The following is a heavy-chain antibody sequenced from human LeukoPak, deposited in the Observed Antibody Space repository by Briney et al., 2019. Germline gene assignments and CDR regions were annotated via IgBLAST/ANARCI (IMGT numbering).Heavy chain of an antibody. CDR2: IYYSGST. J-gene: IGHJ4*02. D-gene: IGHD2-2*01. CDR1: GGSISSSSYY. Sequence: PSETLSLTCTVSGGSISSSSYYWGWIRQPPGKGLEWIGSIYYSGSTYYNPSLKSRVTISVDTSKNQFSLKLSSVTAADTAVYYCARGGVPTPKDWGQGTLVTVSS. V-gene: IGHV4-39*07. CDR3: ARGGVPTPKD.